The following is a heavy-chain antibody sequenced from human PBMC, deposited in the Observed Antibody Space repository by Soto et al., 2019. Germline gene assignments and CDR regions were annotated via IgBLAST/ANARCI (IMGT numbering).Heavy chain of an antibody. CDR2: IWYDGSNK. Sequence: QVQLVESGGGVVQPGRSLRLSCAASGFTFSSYGMHWVRQAPGKGLEWVAVIWYDGSNKYYADSVKGRFTISRDNSKNTLYLQMNSLRAEDTAVYYCARSGEYSSSSWAFDIWGQGTMVTVSS. CDR1: GFTFSSYG. D-gene: IGHD6-6*01. J-gene: IGHJ3*02. V-gene: IGHV3-33*01. CDR3: ARSGEYSSSSWAFDI.